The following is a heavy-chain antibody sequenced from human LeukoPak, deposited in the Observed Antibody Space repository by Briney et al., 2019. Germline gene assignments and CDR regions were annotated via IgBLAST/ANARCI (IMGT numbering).Heavy chain of an antibody. Sequence: SETLSLTCTVSGASISSGSYYWSWIRQPPGKGLEWIGYIYHSGSTYYNPSLKSRVTISVDRSKNQFSLKLSSVTAADTAVYYCASGLDSSEELGAFDIWGQGTMVTVSS. CDR1: GASISSGSYY. CDR2: IYHSGST. J-gene: IGHJ3*02. CDR3: ASGLDSSEELGAFDI. D-gene: IGHD3-22*01. V-gene: IGHV4-30-2*01.